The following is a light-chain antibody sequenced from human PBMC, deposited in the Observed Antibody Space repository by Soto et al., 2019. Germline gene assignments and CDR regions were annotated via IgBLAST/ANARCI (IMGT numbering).Light chain of an antibody. V-gene: IGKV1-39*01. J-gene: IGKJ5*01. CDR2: SAS. CDR3: QQSYSTPIT. Sequence: DIQMTQSPSSLSASVGDRVTITCRANQTINSYLNWYQQKPGKAPKLLIYSASSLQRGVPSRFSGSGSGTDFTLTISSLQREDFATYYCQQSYSTPITFGQGTRLEIK. CDR1: QTINSY.